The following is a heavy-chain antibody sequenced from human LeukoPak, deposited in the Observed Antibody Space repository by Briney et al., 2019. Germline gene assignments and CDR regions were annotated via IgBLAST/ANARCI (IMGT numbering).Heavy chain of an antibody. CDR3: AKASYASTVTTPHDY. CDR2: ISGSGVST. J-gene: IGHJ4*02. D-gene: IGHD4-17*01. CDR1: GFTFSSYA. V-gene: IGHV3-23*01. Sequence: GGSLRLACAASGFTFSSYARRWVRQAPGKGLEGVSAISGSGVSTYYADSAKGRFTISRDNSKTTLYWQMNSLRSEDTAVYYCAKASYASTVTTPHDYWGQGTLVTVSS.